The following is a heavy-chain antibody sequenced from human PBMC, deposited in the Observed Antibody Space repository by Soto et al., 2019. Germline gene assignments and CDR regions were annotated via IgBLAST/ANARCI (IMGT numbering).Heavy chain of an antibody. CDR1: GYTFTGYY. V-gene: IGHV1-2*04. Sequence: ASVKVSCKASGYTFTGYYMHWVRQAPGQGLEWMGWINPNSGGTNYAQKIQGWVTMNRDTSISTAYMELSRLRSDDTAVYYCARGTTLSSYYYGMDVWGQGTTVTVSS. CDR3: ARGTTLSSYYYGMDV. CDR2: INPNSGGT. J-gene: IGHJ6*02. D-gene: IGHD1-7*01.